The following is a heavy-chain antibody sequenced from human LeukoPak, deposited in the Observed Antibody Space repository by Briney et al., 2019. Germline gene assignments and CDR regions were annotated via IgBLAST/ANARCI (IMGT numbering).Heavy chain of an antibody. J-gene: IGHJ4*02. CDR1: GFTFRRFG. CDR2: ISNDGNKR. CDR3: AKDQQQLAYLFDY. D-gene: IGHD6-13*01. Sequence: GGSLRLSCEVSGFTFRRFGFHWVRQAPGKGLEWVSFISNDGNKRNYGDSVKGRFTISRDSSKNTVYLQMSSLRAEDTAVYYCAKDQQQLAYLFDYWGQGTLVTVSS. V-gene: IGHV3-30*18.